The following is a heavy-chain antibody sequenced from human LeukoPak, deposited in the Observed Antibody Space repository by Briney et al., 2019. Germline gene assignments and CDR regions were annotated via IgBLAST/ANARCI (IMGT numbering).Heavy chain of an antibody. CDR3: ARAHSPEYYDFWSGYFGDYYYYYMDV. J-gene: IGHJ6*03. V-gene: IGHV4-4*07. D-gene: IGHD3-3*01. CDR2: IYTSGST. Sequence: ASETLSLTCTVSGNSFGDYYWSWIRQPAGKGLEWIGRIYTSGSTTYNPSLKSRVTMSVDTSKSQFSLNLMSVTAADTAVYYCARAHSPEYYDFWSGYFGDYYYYYMDVWGKGTTVTVSS. CDR1: GNSFGDYY.